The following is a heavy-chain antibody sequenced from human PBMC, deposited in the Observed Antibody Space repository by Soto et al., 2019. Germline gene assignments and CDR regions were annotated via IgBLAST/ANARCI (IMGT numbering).Heavy chain of an antibody. CDR1: GGSINSGGYC. CDR3: SRGILV. V-gene: IGHV4-31*03. Sequence: QVQLQESGPGLVKPSQTLSLTCTVSGGSINSGGYCWSWIRQHPGKGLDWIGCISYGGSTSYNPSLKSRVTISVDTSKIQFSLKLTSVTAADTAVFYCSRGILVWGQGALTPVSS. J-gene: IGHJ4*02. CDR2: ISYGGST. D-gene: IGHD5-18*01.